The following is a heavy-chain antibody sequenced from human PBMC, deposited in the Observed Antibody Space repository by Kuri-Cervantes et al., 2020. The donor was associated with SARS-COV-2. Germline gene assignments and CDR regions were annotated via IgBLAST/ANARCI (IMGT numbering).Heavy chain of an antibody. D-gene: IGHD2-2*01. V-gene: IGHV4-59*01. CDR1: GGSISSYY. CDR3: ARGRVPAAIDY. CDR2: IYYSGST. J-gene: IGHJ4*02. Sequence: ESLKISCTVSGGSISSYYWSWIRQPPGKGLEWIGYIYYSGSTNYNPSLKSRVIISVDTSKNQFSLKLSSVTAADTAVYYCARGRVPAAIDYWGQGTLVTVSS.